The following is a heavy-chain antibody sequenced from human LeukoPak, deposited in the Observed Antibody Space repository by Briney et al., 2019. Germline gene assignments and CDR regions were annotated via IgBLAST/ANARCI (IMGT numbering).Heavy chain of an antibody. D-gene: IGHD6-19*01. V-gene: IGHV3-21*01. CDR1: GFTFSSYS. CDR2: ISSSSSYI. Sequence: GGSLRLSCAASGFTFSSYSMNWVRQAPGKGLEWVSSISSSSSYIYYADSVKGRFTISRDNAKNSLYLQMNSLRAEDTAVYYCSRSPGIAVAGTQDDYWGQGTLVTVSS. J-gene: IGHJ4*02. CDR3: SRSPGIAVAGTQDDY.